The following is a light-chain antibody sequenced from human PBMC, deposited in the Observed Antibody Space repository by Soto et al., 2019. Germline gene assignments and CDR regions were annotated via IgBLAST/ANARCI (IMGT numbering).Light chain of an antibody. V-gene: IGKV1-39*01. Sequence: DIQMTQSPSSLSASVGDRVTMTCRASQSISSNLNWYQQKPGKAPKLLIYSASNLHSGVPSRFSGSGSGTDFSLTNSSLQPEDFATYYCQQSYHSLTFGPGTNVEI. CDR2: SAS. CDR1: QSISSN. J-gene: IGKJ3*01. CDR3: QQSYHSLT.